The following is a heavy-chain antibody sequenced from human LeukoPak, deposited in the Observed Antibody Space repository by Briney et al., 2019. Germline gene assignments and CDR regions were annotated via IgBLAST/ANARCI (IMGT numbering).Heavy chain of an antibody. Sequence: GGSLRLSCAASGLTFSNYAMSWVRQAPGKGLEWVSSISVSGDSTYYADSVKGRFTISRDNAKNTLYLQMNSLGAEDTAVYYCGRATSMGMNWGQGTLVTVSS. D-gene: IGHD1-26*01. J-gene: IGHJ4*02. CDR2: ISVSGDST. CDR1: GLTFSNYA. CDR3: GRATSMGMN. V-gene: IGHV3-23*01.